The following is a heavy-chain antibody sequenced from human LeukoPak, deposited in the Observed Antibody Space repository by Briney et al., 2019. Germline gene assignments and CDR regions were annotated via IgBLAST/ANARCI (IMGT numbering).Heavy chain of an antibody. Sequence: SETLSLTRTVSGDSITTSSYYWAWIRQPPGKGLEWIGCIYYGESTHYNPSLKSRVTISLDTSKNQFSLKVSSVTAADTAVCYCARLGGDFDYWGQGKLVTVSS. CDR2: IYYGEST. V-gene: IGHV4-39*01. J-gene: IGHJ4*02. D-gene: IGHD1-26*01. CDR1: GDSITTSSYY. CDR3: ARLGGDFDY.